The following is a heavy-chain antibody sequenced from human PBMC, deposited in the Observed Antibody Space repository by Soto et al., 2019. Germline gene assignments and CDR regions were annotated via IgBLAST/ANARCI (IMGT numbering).Heavy chain of an antibody. D-gene: IGHD3-22*01. V-gene: IGHV4-31*11. CDR1: GYSITSGGYF. CDR2: IHYSGTT. J-gene: IGHJ3*02. CDR3: ARDSFDSKGYYFDAYDI. Sequence: QVQLRASGPGLVRPSQTLSLTCAVSGYSITSGGYFWTWIRQHPGKVLEWIGYIHYSGTTCFNPSLESRFSLSRYTSKNQCSLKVNSVPDVDTPMYFCARDSFDSKGYYFDAYDIWGQGTMVNVSS.